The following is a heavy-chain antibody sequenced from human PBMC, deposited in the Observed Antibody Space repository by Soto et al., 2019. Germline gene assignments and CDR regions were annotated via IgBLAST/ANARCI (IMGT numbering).Heavy chain of an antibody. CDR1: GYPVTAYY. Sequence: QLHLVQSGAVVKKPGASVTVSCSASGYPVTAYYMHWVRQAPGRGLEWMGGINPATGAAKYTQRFQGTVPLASDTSTRTAIMEVSGLTSEDTAGFYCARGGGVGVAGSAAFDMWGQATVVTVSS. V-gene: IGHV1-2*02. J-gene: IGHJ3*02. CDR3: ARGGGVGVAGSAAFDM. CDR2: INPATGAA. D-gene: IGHD3-3*01.